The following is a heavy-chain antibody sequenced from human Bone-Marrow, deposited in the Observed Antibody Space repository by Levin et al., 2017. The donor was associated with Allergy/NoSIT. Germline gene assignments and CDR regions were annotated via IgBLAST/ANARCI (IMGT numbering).Heavy chain of an antibody. Sequence: PGGSLRLSCAASGFTFRNYGMHWVRQTPGKGLEWVAVISYDGSTRYYADSVQGRFTISRDNSKNTLSLQMNRLRSEDSAIYYCAKGGYYGSATYYRGRFDPWGQGTVVTVSS. J-gene: IGHJ5*02. D-gene: IGHD3-10*01. V-gene: IGHV3-30*18. CDR3: AKGGYYGSATYYRGRFDP. CDR2: ISYDGSTR. CDR1: GFTFRNYG.